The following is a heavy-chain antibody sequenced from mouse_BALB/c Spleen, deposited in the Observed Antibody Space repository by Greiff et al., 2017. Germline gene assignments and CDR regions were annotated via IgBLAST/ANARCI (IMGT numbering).Heavy chain of an antibody. V-gene: IGHV1S81*02. CDR1: GYTFTSYY. D-gene: IGHD1-1*01. J-gene: IGHJ1*01. CDR3: TRSSSYWYFDV. CDR2: INPSNGGT. Sequence: QVQLKESGAELVKPGASVKLSCKASGYTFTSYYMYWVKQRPGQGLEWIGEINPSNGGTNFNEKFKSKATLTVDKSSSTAYMQLSSLTSEDSAVYYCTRSSSYWYFDVWGAGTTVTVSS.